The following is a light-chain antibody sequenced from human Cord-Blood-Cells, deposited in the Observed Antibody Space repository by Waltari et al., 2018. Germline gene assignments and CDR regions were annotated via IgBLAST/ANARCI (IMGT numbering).Light chain of an antibody. J-gene: IGKJ3*01. CDR2: DAS. CDR1: QGISSA. CDR3: QQFNSYPMATFT. Sequence: AIQLTQSPSSLSASVGDRVTITCRASQGISSALAWYQKKPGKAPKLLIYDASSLESGVPSRFSCSGSGTDFTLTISSLQPEDFATYYCQQFNSYPMATFTFGPGTKVDIK. V-gene: IGKV1-13*02.